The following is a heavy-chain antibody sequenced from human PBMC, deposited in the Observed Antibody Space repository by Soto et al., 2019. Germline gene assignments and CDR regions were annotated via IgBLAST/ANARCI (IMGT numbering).Heavy chain of an antibody. CDR3: ARDTKTSGPRANDALDI. V-gene: IGHV1-3*01. CDR2: INAGSGNT. CDR1: GYTFSAYT. Sequence: QAQLVQSGAEMKKPGASVKVSCRATGYTFSAYTMNWVRQAPGQSLEWMGRINAGSGNTKYSQNFQGRVGITRDTSASTVYMELTGLTSEDTAVYYCARDTKTSGPRANDALDIWGQGTMVTVSS. J-gene: IGHJ3*02.